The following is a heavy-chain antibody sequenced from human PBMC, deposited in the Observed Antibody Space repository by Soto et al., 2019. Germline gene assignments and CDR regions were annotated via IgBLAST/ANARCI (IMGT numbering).Heavy chain of an antibody. Sequence: TSETLSLTCTVSGGSISGYYWSWIRQSPGKGLEWVGYIYYGGTTSYNPSLKSRVTISLETSKSQFSLRLTSVTAADTAVYYCARLGRYYQSLDSWGPGTLVTVSS. V-gene: IGHV4-59*08. J-gene: IGHJ5*01. CDR1: GGSISGYY. CDR3: ARLGRYYQSLDS. D-gene: IGHD3-10*01. CDR2: IYYGGTT.